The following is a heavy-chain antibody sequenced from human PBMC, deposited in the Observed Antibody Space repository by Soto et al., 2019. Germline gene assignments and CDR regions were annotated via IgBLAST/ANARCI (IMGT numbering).Heavy chain of an antibody. D-gene: IGHD3-22*01. CDR3: TTDSYSTMIVVRFDY. Sequence: GGSLRLSCAASGFTFSSYAMSWVRQAPGKGLEWVSAISGSGGSTYYADSVKGRFTISRNNSKNTLYLQMNSLKTEDTGIYYCTTDSYSTMIVVRFDYWGHGTLVTVSS. J-gene: IGHJ4*01. CDR1: GFTFSSYA. V-gene: IGHV3-23*01. CDR2: ISGSGGST.